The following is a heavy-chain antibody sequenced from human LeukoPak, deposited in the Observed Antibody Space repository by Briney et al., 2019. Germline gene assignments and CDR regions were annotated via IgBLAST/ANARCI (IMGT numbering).Heavy chain of an antibody. CDR1: GYTFTSYG. J-gene: IGHJ5*02. CDR2: ISAYNGNT. CDR3: ARDSDIVVVPAASSPSWFDP. Sequence: GASVKVSCKASGYTFTSYGISWVRQAPGQGLEWMGWISAYNGNTNYAQKLQGRVTMTTDTSTSTAYMELRSLRSDDTAVYYCARDSDIVVVPAASSPSWFDPWGQGTLVTVSS. D-gene: IGHD2-2*01. V-gene: IGHV1-18*01.